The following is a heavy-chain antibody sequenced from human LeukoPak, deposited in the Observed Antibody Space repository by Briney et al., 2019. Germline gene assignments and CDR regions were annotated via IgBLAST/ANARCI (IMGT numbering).Heavy chain of an antibody. D-gene: IGHD3-22*01. J-gene: IGHJ4*02. Sequence: AGGYLRLSCAASGFTFSSYAMSWVRQAPGKGLEWVSAISGSGGSTYYADSVKGRFTISRDTSKNTLYLQMNSLRAEDTAVYYCAKEYYYDSSGYYYFDYCGQGTLVTVSS. V-gene: IGHV3-23*01. CDR1: GFTFSSYA. CDR3: AKEYYYDSSGYYYFDY. CDR2: ISGSGGST.